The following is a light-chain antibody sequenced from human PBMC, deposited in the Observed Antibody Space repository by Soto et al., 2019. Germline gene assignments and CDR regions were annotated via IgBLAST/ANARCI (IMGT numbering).Light chain of an antibody. CDR2: AAS. V-gene: IGKV1-8*01. J-gene: IGKJ2*01. CDR1: QGISSY. Sequence: AIRMTQSPSSFSASPGDRVTITCRASQGISSYLAWYQQKPGKAPKLLIYAASTLQSGVPSRFSGSGSGTDFTLTISCLQSEDFATYYCQQYYSYPYAFGQGTK. CDR3: QQYYSYPYA.